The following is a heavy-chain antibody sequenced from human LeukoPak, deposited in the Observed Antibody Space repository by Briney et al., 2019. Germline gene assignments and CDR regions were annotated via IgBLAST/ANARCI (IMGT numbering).Heavy chain of an antibody. J-gene: IGHJ4*02. D-gene: IGHD5-12*01. CDR3: AKGLDSGYGGFDY. Sequence: GGSLRLSCAASGFTFSSYGMSWVRQAPGKGLEWVSAISGNGGSTYYADSVKGRFAISRDTSKNTLYLQMNSLRAEDTAVYYCAKGLDSGYGGFDYWGQGTLVTVSS. V-gene: IGHV3-23*01. CDR1: GFTFSSYG. CDR2: ISGNGGST.